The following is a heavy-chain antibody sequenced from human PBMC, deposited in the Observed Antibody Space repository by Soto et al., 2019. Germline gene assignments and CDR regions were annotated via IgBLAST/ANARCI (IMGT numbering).Heavy chain of an antibody. J-gene: IGHJ5*02. Sequence: GASVKVSCKASGGTFSSYAISWVRQAPGQGLEWMGGIIPIFGTANYAQKFQGRVTITADESTSTAYMELSSLRSEDTAVYYCARGPGAAAAYNWFDPWGQGTLVTVSS. CDR1: GGTFSSYA. CDR2: IIPIFGTA. CDR3: ARGPGAAAAYNWFDP. D-gene: IGHD6-13*01. V-gene: IGHV1-69*13.